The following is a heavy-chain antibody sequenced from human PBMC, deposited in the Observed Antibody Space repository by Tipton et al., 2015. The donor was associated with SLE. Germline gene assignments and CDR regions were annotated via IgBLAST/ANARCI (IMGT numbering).Heavy chain of an antibody. V-gene: IGHV3-11*06. J-gene: IGHJ3*02. D-gene: IGHD3-9*01. Sequence: SLRLSCAASGFIFSDYYMNWIRQAPGKGLEWISCISNSSNFADYADSVEGRFTSSRDNAKNTLYLQMNSLRAEDTAVYYCAKDLRYFDWFHQFDIWGQGTMVTVSS. CDR1: GFIFSDYY. CDR3: AKDLRYFDWFHQFDI. CDR2: ISNSSNFA.